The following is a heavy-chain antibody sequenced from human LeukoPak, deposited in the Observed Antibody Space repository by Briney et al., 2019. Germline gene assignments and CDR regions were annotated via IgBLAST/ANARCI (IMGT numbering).Heavy chain of an antibody. CDR1: GFIFNNYA. D-gene: IGHD3-16*01. Sequence: GGSLRLSCAASGFIFNNYAMSWVRQAPGKGLEWVSAITGRGDRSYYGDFVKGRFTISRDNSNNTLLLQMNSLRAEDTALYYCARDRTDDYDYGALTIWGQGTMVTVSS. V-gene: IGHV3-23*01. CDR3: ARDRTDDYDYGALTI. J-gene: IGHJ3*02. CDR2: ITGRGDRS.